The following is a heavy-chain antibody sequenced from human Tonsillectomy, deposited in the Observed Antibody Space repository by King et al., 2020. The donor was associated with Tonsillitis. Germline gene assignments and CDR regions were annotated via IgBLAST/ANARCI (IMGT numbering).Heavy chain of an antibody. J-gene: IGHJ4*02. CDR3: ARTQYSGRPTDGY. Sequence: QLVQSGAEVKKPGASVKVSCKAAGYTFTSYGISWVRQAPGQGLEWMGWISGDNGNTKAAQKVQGRGTMTTDNTTRPAYMELRSLRSDDTAVYYCARTQYSGRPTDGYWGQGTLVTVSS. D-gene: IGHD1-26*01. CDR1: GYTFTSYG. CDR2: ISGDNGNT. V-gene: IGHV1-18*01.